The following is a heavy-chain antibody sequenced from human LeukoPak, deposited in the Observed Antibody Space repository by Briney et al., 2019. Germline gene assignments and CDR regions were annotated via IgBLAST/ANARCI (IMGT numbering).Heavy chain of an antibody. Sequence: GGSLRLSCAASGFTFSTYAMTWVRQAPGKGLEWVSLISGTGGSTYYADSVKGRFTISRDNSKNTVYLQMNSLRAEDTAVYYCAGDKTTSGYHEFDYWGQGTLVTVSP. V-gene: IGHV3-23*01. D-gene: IGHD5-12*01. J-gene: IGHJ4*02. CDR1: GFTFSTYA. CDR3: AGDKTTSGYHEFDY. CDR2: ISGTGGST.